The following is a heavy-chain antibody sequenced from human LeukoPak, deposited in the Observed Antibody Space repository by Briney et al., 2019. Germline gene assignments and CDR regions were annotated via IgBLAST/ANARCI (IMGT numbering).Heavy chain of an antibody. CDR2: IIPIFGTA. CDR3: AGSWYVVVPVYYYYMDV. Sequence: ASVKVSCKASAGTFSSYAISWVRQAPGQGLEWMGGIIPIFGTANYAQKFQGRVTITADESTSTAYMELSSLRSEDTAVYYCAGSWYVVVPVYYYYMDVWGKGTTVTVSS. D-gene: IGHD2-2*01. CDR1: AGTFSSYA. V-gene: IGHV1-69*01. J-gene: IGHJ6*03.